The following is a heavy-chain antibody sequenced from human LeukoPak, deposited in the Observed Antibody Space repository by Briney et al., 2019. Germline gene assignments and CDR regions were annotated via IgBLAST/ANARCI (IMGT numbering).Heavy chain of an antibody. Sequence: SETLSLTCAVYGGSFSGYYWSWIRQPPGKGLEWIGEINHSGSTNYNPSLKSRVTISVDTSKNQFSLKLSSVTAADTAVYYCTRGYYYGSGIFLYFDYWGQGTLVTVSS. CDR2: INHSGST. CDR3: TRGYYYGSGIFLYFDY. V-gene: IGHV4-34*01. J-gene: IGHJ4*02. CDR1: GGSFSGYY. D-gene: IGHD3-10*01.